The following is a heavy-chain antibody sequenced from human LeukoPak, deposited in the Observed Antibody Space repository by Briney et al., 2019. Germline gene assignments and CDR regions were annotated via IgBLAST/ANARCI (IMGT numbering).Heavy chain of an antibody. CDR1: GFTFSSDW. V-gene: IGHV3-7*01. Sequence: HPGGSLRLSCAASGFTFSSDWMTWVRQAPGKGLEWVANIKQDGTEKYYADSVKGRFTISRDNAKNSLYLQMNSLRVEDTAVYYCASSRYGGYWGQGTLVTVSS. D-gene: IGHD3-10*01. CDR2: IKQDGTEK. J-gene: IGHJ4*02. CDR3: ASSRYGGY.